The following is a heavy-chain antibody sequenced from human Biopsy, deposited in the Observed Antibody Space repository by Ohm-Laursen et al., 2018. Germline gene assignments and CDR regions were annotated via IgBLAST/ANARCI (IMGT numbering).Heavy chain of an antibody. V-gene: IGHV3-9*01. CDR1: GFSFDNYV. J-gene: IGHJ6*02. CDR2: ISWNSDSI. D-gene: IGHD6-13*01. CDR3: AKDRYPSSWHYFYGMDV. Sequence: SLRLSCTASGFSFDNYVMHWVRQAPGKGLEWVSGISWNSDSIGYADSVKGRFTISRDNAKNSLYLQMNNLRSEDTALYYCAKDRYPSSWHYFYGMDVWGQGTTVTVSS.